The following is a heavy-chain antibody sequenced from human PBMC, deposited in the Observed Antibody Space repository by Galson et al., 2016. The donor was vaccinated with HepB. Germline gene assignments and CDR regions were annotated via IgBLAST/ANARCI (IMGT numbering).Heavy chain of an antibody. D-gene: IGHD3-9*01. J-gene: IGHJ4*02. CDR1: GFTFSSYA. CDR2: ISYDGSHK. V-gene: IGHV3-30*18. Sequence: LRLSCAASGFTFSSYAMHWARQAPGKGLEWVAVISYDGSHKYYAASVKGRFTISRDNSKNTPSLQMNSLRAEDTAVYYCAKNDILAGYSAFDYWGQGTLVTVSS. CDR3: AKNDILAGYSAFDY.